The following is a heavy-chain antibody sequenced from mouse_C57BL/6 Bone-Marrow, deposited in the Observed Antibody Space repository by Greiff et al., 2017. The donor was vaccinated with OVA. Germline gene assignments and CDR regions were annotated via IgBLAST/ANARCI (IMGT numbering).Heavy chain of an antibody. J-gene: IGHJ3*01. Sequence: QVQLQQPGAELVMPGASVKLSCKASGYTFTSYWMHWVKQRPGQGLEWIGEIDPSDSYTNYNQKFKGKSTLTVDKSSSTAYMHLSILTSEDSAVYYCARENDGYYVAWFAYWGQGTRVTVSA. V-gene: IGHV1-69*01. CDR3: ARENDGYYVAWFAY. D-gene: IGHD2-3*01. CDR2: IDPSDSYT. CDR1: GYTFTSYW.